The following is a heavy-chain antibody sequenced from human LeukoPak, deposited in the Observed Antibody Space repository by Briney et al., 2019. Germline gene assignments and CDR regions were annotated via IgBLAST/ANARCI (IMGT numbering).Heavy chain of an antibody. CDR2: INHSGST. V-gene: IGHV4-34*01. Sequence: PSETLSLTCAVYGGSFSGYYWSWIRQPPGKGLEWIGEINHSGSTYYNPSLKGRVTLSVDTSKNQFSLKLNSVTAADKAVYYCARGMKDGYNFRPVDYWGQGTLVTVSS. CDR1: GGSFSGYY. J-gene: IGHJ4*02. D-gene: IGHD5-24*01. CDR3: ARGMKDGYNFRPVDY.